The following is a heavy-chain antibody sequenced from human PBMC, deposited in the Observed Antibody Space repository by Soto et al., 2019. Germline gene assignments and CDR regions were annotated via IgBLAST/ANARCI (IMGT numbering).Heavy chain of an antibody. CDR3: ARGRYGDY. V-gene: IGHV1-18*01. CDR2: ISAHNGNT. CDR1: GYTFTSYG. J-gene: IGHJ4*02. D-gene: IGHD1-1*01. Sequence: QVHLVQSGAEVKKPGASVKVSCKCSGYTFTSYGITWVRQAPGQGLEWMGWISAHNGNTDFAQKLQGRVTVTRDTSTSTAYMELRSLRSDDTAVYYCARGRYGDYWGQGALVTVSS.